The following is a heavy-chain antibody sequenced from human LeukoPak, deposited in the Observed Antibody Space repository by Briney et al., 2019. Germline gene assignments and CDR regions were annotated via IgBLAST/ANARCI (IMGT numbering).Heavy chain of an antibody. CDR3: AKGVAVTCTSSWFDP. D-gene: IGHD6-19*01. Sequence: GGSLRLSCAASGFTFSSYAMSWVRQAPGKGLEWVSGISGSGGSTYYADSVKGRFTISRDNSKNTLYLQMNSLRAEDTAVYYCAKGVAVTCTSSWFDPWGQGTPVTVSS. V-gene: IGHV3-23*01. CDR1: GFTFSSYA. J-gene: IGHJ5*02. CDR2: ISGSGGST.